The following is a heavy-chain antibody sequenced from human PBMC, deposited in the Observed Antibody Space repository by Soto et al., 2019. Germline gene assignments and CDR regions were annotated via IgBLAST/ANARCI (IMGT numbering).Heavy chain of an antibody. J-gene: IGHJ4*02. CDR1: GFTFSSYS. V-gene: IGHV3-21*01. CDR3: ARGGLEISRHFAY. D-gene: IGHD3-3*01. CDR2: ISSSSTYI. Sequence: EVQLVESGGDLVKPGGSLRLSCADSGFTFSSYSMNWVRQAPGKGLEWVSSISSSSTYIYYADSVKGRFTISRDNAKKSLYLQMNSLSAEDTAVYYCARGGLEISRHFAYWGQGTLFTVSS.